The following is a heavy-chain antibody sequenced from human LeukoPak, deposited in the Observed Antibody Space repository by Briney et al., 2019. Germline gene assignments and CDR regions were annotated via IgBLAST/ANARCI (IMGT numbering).Heavy chain of an antibody. Sequence: PSETLSLTCTVSGGSISSYYWSWIRQPPGKGLEWIGCIYYSGSTNYNPSLKSRVTISVDTSKNQFSLKLSSVTAADTAVYYCARARIAAAGSHFDYWGQGTLVTVSS. J-gene: IGHJ4*02. V-gene: IGHV4-59*01. D-gene: IGHD6-13*01. CDR1: GGSISSYY. CDR2: IYYSGST. CDR3: ARARIAAAGSHFDY.